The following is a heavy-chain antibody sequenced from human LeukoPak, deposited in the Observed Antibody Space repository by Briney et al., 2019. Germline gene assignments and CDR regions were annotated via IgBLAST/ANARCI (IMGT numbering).Heavy chain of an antibody. V-gene: IGHV4-4*07. J-gene: IGHJ4*02. CDR3: ARDPPHY. CDR2: IYTSGST. Sequence: KPSETLSLTCAVSGYSISSGYYWSWIRQPAGKGLEWIGRIYTSGSTNYNPSLKSRVTMSVDTSKNQFSLKLSSVTAADTAVYYCARDPPHYWGQGTLVTVSS. CDR1: GYSISSGYY.